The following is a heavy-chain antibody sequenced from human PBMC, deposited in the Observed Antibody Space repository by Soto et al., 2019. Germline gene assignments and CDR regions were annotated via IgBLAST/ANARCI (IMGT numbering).Heavy chain of an antibody. CDR3: ARDRQRIQLNVGYYYYGMDV. J-gene: IGHJ6*02. V-gene: IGHV1-69*13. Sequence: SVKVSCKASGGTFSSYAISWVRQAPGQGLEWMGGIIPIFGTANYAQKFQGRVTITADESTSTAYMELSSLRSEDTAVYYCARDRQRIQLNVGYYYYGMDVWGQGTTVTVSS. D-gene: IGHD5-18*01. CDR1: GGTFSSYA. CDR2: IIPIFGTA.